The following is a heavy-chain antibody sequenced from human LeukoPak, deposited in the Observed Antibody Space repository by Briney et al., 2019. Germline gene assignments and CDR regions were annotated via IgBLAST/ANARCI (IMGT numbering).Heavy chain of an antibody. J-gene: IGHJ5*02. CDR2: IYHSGST. V-gene: IGHV4-30-2*01. D-gene: IGHD3-3*01. CDR3: ARGVGTLITRNWFDP. CDR1: GGSISSGGYF. Sequence: SETLSLICAVSGGSISSGGYFWSWIRQPPGKVLEWIGYIYHSGSTYYNPSLKSRVTISVDRSKNQFSLKLSSVTAADTAVYYCARGVGTLITRNWFDPWGQGTLVTVSS.